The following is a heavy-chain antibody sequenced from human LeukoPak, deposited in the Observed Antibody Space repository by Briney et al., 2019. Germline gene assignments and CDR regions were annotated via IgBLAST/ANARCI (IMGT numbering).Heavy chain of an antibody. J-gene: IGHJ6*03. CDR3: AFYSGSYYYYTDV. Sequence: SETLSLTCTVSGGSISRHYWSWIRQPPGKGLEWIGYIYYNGNTYYHPSLSSRVTISIDTSRTQFSLTLNSVTAADTAVYYCAFYSGSYYYYTDVWGRGTTVTVSS. V-gene: IGHV4-59*11. CDR1: GGSISRHY. CDR2: IYYNGNT. D-gene: IGHD5-12*01.